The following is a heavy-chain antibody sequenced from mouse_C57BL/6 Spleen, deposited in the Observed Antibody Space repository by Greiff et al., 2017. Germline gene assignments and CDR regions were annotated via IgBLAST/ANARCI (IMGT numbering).Heavy chain of an antibody. D-gene: IGHD2-3*01. J-gene: IGHJ3*01. CDR1: GYSITSGYY. CDR2: ISYDGSN. Sequence: ESGPGLVKPSQSLSLTCSVTGYSITSGYYWNWIRQFPGNKLEWMGYISYDGSNNYNPSLKNRISITRDTSKNQFFLKLNSVTTEDTATYYCAREAIYDGYYGAWFAYWGQGTLVTVSA. CDR3: AREAIYDGYYGAWFAY. V-gene: IGHV3-6*01.